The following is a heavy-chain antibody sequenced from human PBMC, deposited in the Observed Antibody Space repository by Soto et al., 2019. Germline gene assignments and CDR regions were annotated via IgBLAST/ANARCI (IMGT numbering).Heavy chain of an antibody. Sequence: EVQLVESGGGLVKPGESLRLSCAASGFTFDYYWMHWVRQAPGKGLVWVSRVHSGGTTTTYADSVKGRFTISRDNARNTVSLQMSSLRAEDTAIYYCARGDRGGFDLWGHGTMVTVSS. J-gene: IGHJ3*01. CDR3: ARGDRGGFDL. D-gene: IGHD3-10*01. V-gene: IGHV3-74*01. CDR1: GFTFDYYW. CDR2: VHSGGTTT.